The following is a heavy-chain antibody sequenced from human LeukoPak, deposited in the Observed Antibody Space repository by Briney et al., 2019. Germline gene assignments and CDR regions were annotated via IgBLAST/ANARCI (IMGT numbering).Heavy chain of an antibody. CDR2: IYYSGST. D-gene: IGHD1-1*01. Sequence: SQTLSLTCTVSGGSISSGGYYWSWIRQHPGKGLEWIGCIYYSGSTNYNPSLESRVTISVDASKKQFSLKLTSVSAADTAMYYCARESRILLERLSIDYWGQGTLVTVSS. V-gene: IGHV4-31*03. J-gene: IGHJ4*02. CDR1: GGSISSGGYY. CDR3: ARESRILLERLSIDY.